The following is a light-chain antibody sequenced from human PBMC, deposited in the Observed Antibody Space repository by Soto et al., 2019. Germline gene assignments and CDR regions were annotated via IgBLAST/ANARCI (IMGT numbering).Light chain of an antibody. V-gene: IGKV3-20*01. CDR3: QQYGSSPPIT. CDR2: GAS. CDR1: QSVSNNY. J-gene: IGKJ5*01. Sequence: EIVLTQSPGTLSLSPGERATLSCSASQSVSNNYLAWYQQKPGQPPRLLIYGASSRATGIPDRFSGSGSGTDFTLTISRLEPEDFAVYYCQQYGSSPPITFGQGTRLEIK.